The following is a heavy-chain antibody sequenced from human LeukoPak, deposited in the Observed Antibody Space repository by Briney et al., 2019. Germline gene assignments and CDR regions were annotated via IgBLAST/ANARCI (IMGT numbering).Heavy chain of an antibody. J-gene: IGHJ2*01. CDR1: GGSISSGGYY. CDR2: IYYSGST. CDR3: AREYDYGDYEGYFDL. D-gene: IGHD4-17*01. V-gene: IGHV4-31*03. Sequence: SQTLSLTCTVSGGSISSGGYYWSWIRQHPGKGLEWIGYIYYSGSTYYNPSLKSRVTISVDRSRNQFSLKLSSVTAADTAVYYCAREYDYGDYEGYFDLWGRGTLVTVSS.